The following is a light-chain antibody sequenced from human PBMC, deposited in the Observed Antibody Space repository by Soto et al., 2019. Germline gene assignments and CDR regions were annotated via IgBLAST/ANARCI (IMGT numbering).Light chain of an antibody. Sequence: QSVLTQPPSVSGAPGQRGTISCTGSSSNIGAGYEVHWYQQLPGTAPKLLIYGNNNRPSGVPDRFSGSKSGTSASLAITGLQADDEADYYCQSYDSSLSALYVFGTGTKLTVL. CDR1: SSNIGAGYE. CDR2: GNN. V-gene: IGLV1-40*01. CDR3: QSYDSSLSALYV. J-gene: IGLJ1*01.